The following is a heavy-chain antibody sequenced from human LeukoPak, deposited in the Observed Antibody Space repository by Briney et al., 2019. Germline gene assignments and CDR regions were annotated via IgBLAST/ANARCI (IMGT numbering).Heavy chain of an antibody. D-gene: IGHD3-22*01. J-gene: IGHJ4*02. Sequence: GGSLRLSCAASGFTFSSYSMNWVRQAPGKGLEWVSSISSSSSYIYYADSVKGRFTISRDNAKNSLHLQMNSLRAEDTAVYYCAREGTYYYDSSGYYYVDYFDYWGQGTLVTVSS. CDR2: ISSSSSYI. CDR3: AREGTYYYDSSGYYYVDYFDY. V-gene: IGHV3-21*01. CDR1: GFTFSSYS.